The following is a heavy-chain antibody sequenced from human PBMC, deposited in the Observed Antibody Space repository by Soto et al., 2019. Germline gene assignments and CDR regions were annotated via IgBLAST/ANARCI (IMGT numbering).Heavy chain of an antibody. Sequence: GASVKVSCKASGGTFSSYTISWVRQAPGQGLEWMGWIIPNIGNTNYAQNFQGRVTMTTDTSTSTAYMELRSLRSDDTAVYYCARDLPPVDYWGQGTLVTVSS. CDR3: ARDLPPVDY. CDR2: IIPNIGNT. CDR1: GGTFSSYT. J-gene: IGHJ4*02. V-gene: IGHV1-18*01.